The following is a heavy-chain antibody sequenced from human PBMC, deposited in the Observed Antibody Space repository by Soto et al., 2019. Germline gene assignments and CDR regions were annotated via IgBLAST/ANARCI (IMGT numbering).Heavy chain of an antibody. J-gene: IGHJ5*02. CDR3: ARGGAAATRGWFDP. V-gene: IGHV3-48*02. D-gene: IGHD6-13*01. CDR2: ISSSSSTI. CDR1: GFTFSSYS. Sequence: GGSLRLSCAASGFTFSSYSMNWVRQAPGKGLEWLSYISSSSSTIYYADSVKGRITISRDNAKSSLYLQMNSLRDEDTAVYYCARGGAAATRGWFDPWGQGTLVTVS.